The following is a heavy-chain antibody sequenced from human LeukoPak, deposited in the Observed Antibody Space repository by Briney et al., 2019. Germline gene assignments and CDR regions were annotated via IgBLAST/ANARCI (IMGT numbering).Heavy chain of an antibody. CDR2: IHPGDSDT. V-gene: IGHV5-51*01. CDR1: GYIFINYW. J-gene: IGHJ2*01. CDR3: ARVVVVTATHWYFDL. D-gene: IGHD2-21*02. Sequence: GESLRISCEASGYIFINYWIGWVRQVPGKGLDWMGLIHPGDSDTRYSPSFQGQVTISVDKSITTAYLQWSSLQASDTAMYFCARVVVVTATHWYFDLWGRGSLVTAFS.